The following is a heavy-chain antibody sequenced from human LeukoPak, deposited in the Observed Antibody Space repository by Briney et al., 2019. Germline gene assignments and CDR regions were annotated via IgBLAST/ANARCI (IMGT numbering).Heavy chain of an antibody. CDR3: AKDYYDSSGYYDY. D-gene: IGHD3-22*01. CDR1: GFTFSNYG. CDR2: IRYEGSNK. Sequence: GGSLRLSCAASGFTFSNYGMHWVRQAPGKGLEWVAFIRYEGSNKYYADSVKGRFTISRDNSKNTLYLQMNGLRAEDTALYYCAKDYYDSSGYYDYWGQGTLVTVSS. V-gene: IGHV3-30*02. J-gene: IGHJ4*02.